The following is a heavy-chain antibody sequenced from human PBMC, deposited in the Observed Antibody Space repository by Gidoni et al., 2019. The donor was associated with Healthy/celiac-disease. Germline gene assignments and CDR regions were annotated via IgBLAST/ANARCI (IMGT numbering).Heavy chain of an antibody. Sequence: EVQLVESGGGLVQPGRSLRLSCAASGFTFDDYAMHWVRQAPGKGLEWVSGISWNSGSIGYADSVKGRFTISRDNAKNSLYLQMNSLRAEDTALYYCLPVVPSPDFDYWGQGTLVTVSS. CDR2: ISWNSGSI. CDR3: LPVVPSPDFDY. J-gene: IGHJ4*02. D-gene: IGHD2-8*02. CDR1: GFTFDDYA. V-gene: IGHV3-9*01.